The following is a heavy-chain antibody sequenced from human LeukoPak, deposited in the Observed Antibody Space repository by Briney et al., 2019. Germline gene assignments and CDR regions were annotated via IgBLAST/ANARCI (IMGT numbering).Heavy chain of an antibody. J-gene: IGHJ4*02. V-gene: IGHV3-23*01. Sequence: AGGSLRLSCAASGFTFSSHGMNWVRQAPGKGLEWVSGISGSGGSTHYADSVKGRFTISRDNSKNTLYLQMNSLRAEDTAVYHCANGNYYDSSGYYYPYYFDYWGQGTLVTVSS. CDR3: ANGNYYDSSGYYYPYYFDY. D-gene: IGHD3-22*01. CDR2: ISGSGGST. CDR1: GFTFSSHG.